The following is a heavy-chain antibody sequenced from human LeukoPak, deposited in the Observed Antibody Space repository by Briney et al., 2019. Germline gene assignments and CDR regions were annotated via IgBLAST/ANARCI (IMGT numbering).Heavy chain of an antibody. D-gene: IGHD6-13*01. CDR3: ANNRYSSRWRGAFDV. V-gene: IGHV3-30-3*01. CDR2: ISYDGSNK. CDR1: GFTFSSYA. Sequence: GGSLRLSCAASGFTFSSYAMHWVRQAPGKGLEWVAVISYDGSNKYYAESVKGRFTISRDNSKNTLYLQMNSLRAEDTALYYCANNRYSSRWRGAFDVWGQGTMVTVSS. J-gene: IGHJ3*01.